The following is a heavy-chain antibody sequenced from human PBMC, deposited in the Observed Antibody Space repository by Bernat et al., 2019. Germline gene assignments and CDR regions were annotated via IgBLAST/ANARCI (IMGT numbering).Heavy chain of an antibody. CDR1: CGSISSSSYY. J-gene: IGHJ6*04. V-gene: IGHV4-39*01. CDR2: IYYSGST. D-gene: IGHD1-1*01. CDR3: ATQGWKS. Sequence: QLQLQESGPGLVKPSETLSLTCTVSCGSISSSSYYWGWIRQPPGKGLAWIGSIYYSGSTYYNPSLKSRVTISVDTSKNQFSLKLSSVTAADTAVYYCATQGWKSWGKGTTVTVSS.